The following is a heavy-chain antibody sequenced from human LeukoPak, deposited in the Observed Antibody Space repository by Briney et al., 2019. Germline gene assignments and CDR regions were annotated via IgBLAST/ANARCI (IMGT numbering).Heavy chain of an antibody. V-gene: IGHV3-66*01. D-gene: IGHD5-12*01. Sequence: PGGSLRLSCAASGFTVSSNYMSWVRQAPGRGLEWVSVIYSDGTIYYADSVKGRFTISRDNSKNTLYLQMNSLRAEDTAVYYCARGSGYDPFDYWGQGTLVTVSS. CDR3: ARGSGYDPFDY. J-gene: IGHJ4*02. CDR2: IYSDGTI. CDR1: GFTVSSNY.